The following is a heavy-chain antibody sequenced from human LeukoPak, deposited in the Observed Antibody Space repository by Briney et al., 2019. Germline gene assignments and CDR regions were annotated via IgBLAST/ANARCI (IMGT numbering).Heavy chain of an antibody. D-gene: IGHD3-16*02. CDR1: GGTFSSYA. CDR3: ARDYVWGSYRYTNYYFDY. Sequence: GASVKVSCKASGGTFSSYAISWVRQAPGQGLEWMGGIIPIFGTANYAQKFQGRVTMTRDTSTSTVYMELSSLRSEDTAVYYCARDYVWGSYRYTNYYFDYWGQGTLVTVSS. V-gene: IGHV1-69*05. J-gene: IGHJ4*02. CDR2: IIPIFGTA.